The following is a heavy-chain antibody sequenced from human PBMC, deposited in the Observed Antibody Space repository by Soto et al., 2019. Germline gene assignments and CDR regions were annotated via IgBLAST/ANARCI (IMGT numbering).Heavy chain of an antibody. CDR3: ASSSSWHIIDY. J-gene: IGHJ4*02. V-gene: IGHV4-39*01. CDR1: GGSISSSGYY. Sequence: QLQLQESGPGLVEPSETLSLTCTVSGGSISSSGYYWGWIGQPPGKGLEWIGTIHYSGSAYYNPSLKSRATIAVDTSNNQFSLKVNSVTAADTAVYYCASSSSWHIIDYWGQGTLVIVSS. CDR2: IHYSGSA. D-gene: IGHD6-13*01.